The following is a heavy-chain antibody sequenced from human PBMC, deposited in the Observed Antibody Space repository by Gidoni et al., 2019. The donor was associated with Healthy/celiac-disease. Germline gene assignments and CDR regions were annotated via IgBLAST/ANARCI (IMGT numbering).Heavy chain of an antibody. CDR1: GGSISSAIYY. CDR2: IYTSGST. Sequence: QVQLHESGPGLVTPSQTLSLTCTVSGGSISSAIYYWSWIRQPAGQGLEWIGRIYTSGSTNYNPSLKSRVTISVDTSKNQFSLKLSSVTAADTAVYYCARDLVVAAADEYYYYYGMDVWGQGTTVTVSS. V-gene: IGHV4-61*02. CDR3: ARDLVVAAADEYYYYYGMDV. D-gene: IGHD2-15*01. J-gene: IGHJ6*02.